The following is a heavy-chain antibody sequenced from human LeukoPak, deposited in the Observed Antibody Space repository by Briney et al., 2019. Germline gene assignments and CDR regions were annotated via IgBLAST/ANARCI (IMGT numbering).Heavy chain of an antibody. Sequence: GGSLRLSCAASGFTFSSYSMNWVRQAPGRGLEWVSSISGSSNYIYYADSVKGRFTISRDNAKNSLYLQMNSLRAEDTAVYYCARDKSLPGPFDIWGQGTMVTVSS. CDR1: GFTFSSYS. CDR2: ISGSSNYI. CDR3: ARDKSLPGPFDI. J-gene: IGHJ3*02. V-gene: IGHV3-21*01.